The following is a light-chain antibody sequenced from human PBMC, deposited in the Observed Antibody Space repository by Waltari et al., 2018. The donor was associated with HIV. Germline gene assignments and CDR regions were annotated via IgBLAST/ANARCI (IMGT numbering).Light chain of an antibody. Sequence: QSVLPQPPSASGTPGQRVTISCSGSNSNVGISYVYWYQQRPGTTPKLVIPGINQRPSGVPDRCSGSKSGTSVSLVISGIRSEDEADYYCAAWDYSLSGWVFGGGTKLTVL. CDR1: NSNVGISY. V-gene: IGLV1-47*01. CDR3: AAWDYSLSGWV. CDR2: GIN. J-gene: IGLJ3*02.